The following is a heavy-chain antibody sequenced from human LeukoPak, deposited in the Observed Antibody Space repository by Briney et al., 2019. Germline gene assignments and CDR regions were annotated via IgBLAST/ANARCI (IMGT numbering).Heavy chain of an antibody. J-gene: IGHJ6*04. V-gene: IGHV3-30*03. D-gene: IGHD2-2*01. CDR3: TRHDELDIVVVPAAIDYYYYGMDV. Sequence: GRSLRLSCAASGFTFSSYGMHWVRQAPGKGLEWVAVISYDGSNKYYADSVKGRFTISRDNSKNTLYLQMNSLRAEDTAVYYCTRHDELDIVVVPAAIDYYYYGMDVWGKGTTVTVSS. CDR2: ISYDGSNK. CDR1: GFTFSSYG.